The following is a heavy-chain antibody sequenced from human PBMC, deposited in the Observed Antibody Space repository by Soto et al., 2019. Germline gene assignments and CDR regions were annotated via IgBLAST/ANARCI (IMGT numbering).Heavy chain of an antibody. V-gene: IGHV1-8*01. CDR1: GYTFTSYD. D-gene: IGHD2-15*01. CDR2: MNPNSGNT. Sequence: ASVKVSCKASGYTFTSYDINWVRQATGQGLEWMGWMNPNSGNTGYAQKFQGRVTMTRNTSISTAYMELSSLRSEDTAVYYCASLYCSGGSCYRVGDYWGQGTLVTVSS. J-gene: IGHJ4*02. CDR3: ASLYCSGGSCYRVGDY.